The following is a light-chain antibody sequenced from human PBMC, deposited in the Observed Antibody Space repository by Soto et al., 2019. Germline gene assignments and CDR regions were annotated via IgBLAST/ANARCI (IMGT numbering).Light chain of an antibody. CDR1: QGISSF. J-gene: IGKJ5*01. CDR2: AAS. V-gene: IGKV1-9*01. CDR3: QQLNFFPIT. Sequence: DIQLTQSPSLLSASAGDRVTIGCRASQGISSFLAWYQQKPGRAPKLLIYAASTLQSGVPSRFSGSGSGTEFTLTITSLQPEDFATYYCQQLNFFPITFGQGTRLEIK.